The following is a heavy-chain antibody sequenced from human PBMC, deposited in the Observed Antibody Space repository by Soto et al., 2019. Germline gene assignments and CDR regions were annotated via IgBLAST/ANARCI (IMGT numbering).Heavy chain of an antibody. D-gene: IGHD4-17*01. V-gene: IGHV4-59*01. Sequence: ASETLSLTCTFSGCSLSSYYWSWIRQPPGKGLECIGYIYYSGSTNYKPSLKSRATISVDTSKNRFSLKLSSVTAADTAVYYCARDEGPDYGGNSPDAFDIWGQGTMVTVSS. CDR2: IYYSGST. CDR1: GCSLSSYY. CDR3: ARDEGPDYGGNSPDAFDI. J-gene: IGHJ3*02.